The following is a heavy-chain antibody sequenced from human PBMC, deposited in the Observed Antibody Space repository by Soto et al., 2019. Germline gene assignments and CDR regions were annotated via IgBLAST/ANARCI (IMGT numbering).Heavy chain of an antibody. CDR3: AKRGGTSCLDS. CDR1: GFTFSSFA. V-gene: IGHV3-23*01. D-gene: IGHD3-16*01. Sequence: EVQLLESGGGLVQPGGSLRLSCAASGFTFSSFAMSWVRQTPGKGLEWVSSITSRGDNTYYADSVKGRFTNSRDNSKNTLYLQMDTLRVDDTAVYYCAKRGGTSCLDSWGQGTLVTISS. J-gene: IGHJ4*02. CDR2: ITSRGDNT.